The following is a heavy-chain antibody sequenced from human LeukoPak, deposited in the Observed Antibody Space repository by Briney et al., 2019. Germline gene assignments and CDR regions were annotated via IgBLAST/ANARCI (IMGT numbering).Heavy chain of an antibody. D-gene: IGHD3-10*01. Sequence: GGSLRLSCAASGFTFSSYAMHWVGQAPGKGLEGVAAMSSDGSNKNYADSVKGRFTISRDNSKNTLFLGMNSLRPEDMAVYYCARDRGGSGSYYSDYWGRGTLVSVSS. CDR3: ARDRGGSGSYYSDY. J-gene: IGHJ4*02. CDR1: GFTFSSYA. CDR2: MSSDGSNK. V-gene: IGHV3-30-3*01.